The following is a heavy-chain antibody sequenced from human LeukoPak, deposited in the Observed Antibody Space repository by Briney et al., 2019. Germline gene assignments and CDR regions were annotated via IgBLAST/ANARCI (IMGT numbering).Heavy chain of an antibody. V-gene: IGHV3-30*04. D-gene: IGHD5-12*01. J-gene: IGHJ4*02. Sequence: GGSLRLSCAASGFTFSSYAMHWVRQAPGKGLEWVAVISYDGSNKYYADSVKGRFTISRDNAKNSLYLQMHSLRAEDTAVYYCARDGLGVATDFDYWAREPWSPSPQ. CDR3: ARDGLGVATDFDY. CDR2: ISYDGSNK. CDR1: GFTFSSYA.